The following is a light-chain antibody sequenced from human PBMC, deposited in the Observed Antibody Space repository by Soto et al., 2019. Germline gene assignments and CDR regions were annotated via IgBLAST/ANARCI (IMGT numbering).Light chain of an antibody. J-gene: IGKJ2*01. CDR1: QTVLHDTDSRNY. CDR3: QQYYGTPPT. V-gene: IGKV4-1*01. CDR2: WAT. Sequence: EIVMTQSPEFLSVSLGETATINCKSTQTVLHDTDSRNYLSWFQQKPGQPPKLLISWATTRESGVPARFSVRRSSTDFTPTISDLQAEDVAVYYCQQYYGTPPTFGQGSK.